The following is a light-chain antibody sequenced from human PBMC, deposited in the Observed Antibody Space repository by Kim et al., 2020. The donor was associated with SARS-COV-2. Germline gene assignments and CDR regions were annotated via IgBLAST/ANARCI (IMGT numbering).Light chain of an antibody. CDR2: DVT. J-gene: IGLJ2*01. CDR1: SSDVGRYTS. V-gene: IGLV2-11*03. Sequence: GHSVTISCTGTSSDVGRYTSVSWYQQHPGKAPKLMISDVTDRPSGVPDRFSGFKSGNTASLTISGLQAEDEADYYCCSYAGRYTWIFGGGTQLTVL. CDR3: CSYAGRYTWI.